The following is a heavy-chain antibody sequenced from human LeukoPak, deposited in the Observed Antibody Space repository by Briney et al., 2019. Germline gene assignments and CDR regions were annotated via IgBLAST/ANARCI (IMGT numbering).Heavy chain of an antibody. CDR1: GFTFSSYW. D-gene: IGHD3-3*01. CDR2: IKQDGSEK. CDR3: ARDHPWYYDFCSGPGNPDAFDI. V-gene: IGHV3-7*01. J-gene: IGHJ3*02. Sequence: GGSLRLSCAASGFTFSSYWMSWVRQAPGKGLDWVANIKQDGSEKYYVDSVKGRFTISRDNAKNSLYLQMNGLRAEDTAVYYCARDHPWYYDFCSGPGNPDAFDIWGQGTMVTVSS.